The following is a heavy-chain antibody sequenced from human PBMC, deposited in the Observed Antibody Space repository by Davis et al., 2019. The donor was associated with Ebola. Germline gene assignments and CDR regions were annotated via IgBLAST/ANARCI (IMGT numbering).Heavy chain of an antibody. Sequence: GESLKISCAASGFTFSSYGMHWVRQAPGKGLEWVAVISYDGSNKYYADSVKGRFTISRDNSKNTLYLQMNSLRAEDTAVYYCARMEEDIVATLYYYYYGMDVWGQGTTVTVSS. D-gene: IGHD5-12*01. CDR1: GFTFSSYG. CDR2: ISYDGSNK. CDR3: ARMEEDIVATLYYYYYGMDV. V-gene: IGHV3-30*03. J-gene: IGHJ6*02.